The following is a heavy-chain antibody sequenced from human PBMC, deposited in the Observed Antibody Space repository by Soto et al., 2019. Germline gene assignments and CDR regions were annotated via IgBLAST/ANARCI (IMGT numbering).Heavy chain of an antibody. CDR1: GYTFTSYD. J-gene: IGHJ4*02. CDR2: MNPNSGNT. Sequence: ASVKVSCKASGYTFTSYDINWVRQATGQGLEWMGWMNPNSGNTGYAQKFQGRVTMTRNTSISTAYMELSSLRSEDTAVYYCAKDLSRYCSSTSCYEDGYDYWGQGTLVTVSS. D-gene: IGHD2-2*01. V-gene: IGHV1-8*01. CDR3: AKDLSRYCSSTSCYEDGYDY.